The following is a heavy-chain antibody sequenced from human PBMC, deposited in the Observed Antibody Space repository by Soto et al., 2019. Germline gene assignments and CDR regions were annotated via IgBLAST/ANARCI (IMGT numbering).Heavy chain of an antibody. Sequence: QVQPEQSGAEVKKPGSSVKVSCQPSGGTLNGFGFTWVRQAPGHGLECMGGTIPMFGTARYAQKFQGRLTITADESTGTTYMELNNLRSDDTAMYYCAGVSVVGPALPSEGFDPWGQGTPVIVSS. CDR2: TIPMFGTA. V-gene: IGHV1-69*12. D-gene: IGHD2-15*01. J-gene: IGHJ5*02. CDR1: GGTLNGFG. CDR3: AGVSVVGPALPSEGFDP.